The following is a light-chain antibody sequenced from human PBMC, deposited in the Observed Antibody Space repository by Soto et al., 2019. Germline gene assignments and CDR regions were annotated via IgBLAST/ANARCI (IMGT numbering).Light chain of an antibody. CDR2: RDN. CDR3: AAWDDSLRGVV. J-gene: IGLJ2*01. V-gene: IGLV1-47*03. CDR1: TSNIEKFY. Sequence: QSVLTQPPSASSTPGQRVTISCSGSTSNIEKFYVYWYQQLPGTAPKLLVYRDNQRPSGVPDRFSGSKSGTSASLAISGLWSDDVADYYCAAWDDSLRGVVFGGGTKLTVL.